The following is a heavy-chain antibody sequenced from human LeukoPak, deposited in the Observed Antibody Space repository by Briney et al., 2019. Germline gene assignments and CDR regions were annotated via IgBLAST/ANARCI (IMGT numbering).Heavy chain of an antibody. Sequence: SETLSLTCAVYGGSFSGYYWSWIRQPPGKGLEWIGEINHSGSTNYNPSLKSRVTISVDTSKNQFSLKLSSVTAADTAVYYCARSAPGLYSSSWELFDYWGQGTLVTVSS. CDR1: GGSFSGYY. D-gene: IGHD6-13*01. V-gene: IGHV4-34*01. J-gene: IGHJ4*02. CDR2: INHSGST. CDR3: ARSAPGLYSSSWELFDY.